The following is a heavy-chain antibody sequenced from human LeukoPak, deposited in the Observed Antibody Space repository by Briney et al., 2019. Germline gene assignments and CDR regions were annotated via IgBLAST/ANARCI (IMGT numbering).Heavy chain of an antibody. CDR2: IYTSGST. J-gene: IGHJ4*02. CDR1: GGSISSSNW. CDR3: ARETYYYDSSVPPTPDY. Sequence: TSETLSLTCAVSGGSISSSNWWSWIRQPAGKGLEWIGRIYTSGSTNYNPSLKSRVTISVDTSKNQFSLKLSSVTAADTAVYYCARETYYYDSSVPPTPDYWGQGTLVTVSS. V-gene: IGHV4-61*02. D-gene: IGHD3-22*01.